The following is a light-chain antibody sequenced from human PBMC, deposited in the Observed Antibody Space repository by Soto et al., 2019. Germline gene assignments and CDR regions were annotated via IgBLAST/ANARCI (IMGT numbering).Light chain of an antibody. CDR3: QSYNSSNLWV. V-gene: IGLV6-57*01. J-gene: IGLJ3*02. CDR1: SGSIASNY. CDR2: EDN. Sequence: NFMLTQPHSVSESPGKTVTISCTRSSGSIASNYVQWYQQRPGSTPTTVIYEDNERPSGVPDRFSGSIDSSYNSASLTISGLKTEDEADYYCQSYNSSNLWVFGGGTKLTVL.